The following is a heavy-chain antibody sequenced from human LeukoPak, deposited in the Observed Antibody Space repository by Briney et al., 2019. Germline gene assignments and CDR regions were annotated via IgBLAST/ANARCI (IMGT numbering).Heavy chain of an antibody. Sequence: GGSLRLSCAASGFRFSSNWMSWVRQTPGKGLEWVANIKQDGSEKYYVDSVKGRFTISRDNAKNSLYLQMRSLRTEDTAMYYCARDGDGYYYWGQGTLVTVSS. J-gene: IGHJ4*02. CDR3: ARDGDGYYY. D-gene: IGHD3-3*01. CDR1: GFRFSSNW. CDR2: IKQDGSEK. V-gene: IGHV3-7*01.